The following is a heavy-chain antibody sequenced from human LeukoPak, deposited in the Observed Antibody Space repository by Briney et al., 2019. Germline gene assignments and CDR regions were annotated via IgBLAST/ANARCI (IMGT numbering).Heavy chain of an antibody. Sequence: ASVKVSCKPSGYTFTGYLMHWVRQAPGQGLEWMGRINPNSGGTNYAQKFQGRVTMTRDTSISTAYMELSSLRSDDTAVYYCARDGRYYYDSSGNNWGQGTLVTVSS. V-gene: IGHV1-2*06. CDR3: ARDGRYYYDSSGNN. J-gene: IGHJ4*02. CDR1: GYTFTGYL. CDR2: INPNSGGT. D-gene: IGHD3-22*01.